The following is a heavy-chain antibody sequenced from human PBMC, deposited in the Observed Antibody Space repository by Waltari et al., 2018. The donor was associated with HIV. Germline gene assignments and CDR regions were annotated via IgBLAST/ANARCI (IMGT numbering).Heavy chain of an antibody. CDR2: RTLNGSGK. Sequence: EVQLVESGGGLVQPGGSLSLTCASSVFTSSRYCMTWVRQAPGKGLECVANRTLNGSGKYYVDSVKGRLTISRANAKISLYLQMSSLRAEETAVYYCATLYSKGPRYWRQGTLVTVSS. D-gene: IGHD6-13*01. CDR1: VFTSSRYC. J-gene: IGHJ4*02. CDR3: ATLYSKGPRY. V-gene: IGHV3-7*01.